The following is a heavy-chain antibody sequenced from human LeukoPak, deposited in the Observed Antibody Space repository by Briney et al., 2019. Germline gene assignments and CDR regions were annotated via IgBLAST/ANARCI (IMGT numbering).Heavy chain of an antibody. V-gene: IGHV3-30*18. CDR2: MSYDGSNK. J-gene: IGHJ6*02. CDR1: GFTYSSYG. Sequence: GGPLRLSCAASGFTYSSYGMHWVRQAPGMGLEWVAVMSYDGSNKYYADSVKGRFTISRDNSKNTLYLQMNSLRAEDTAVYYCAKDKGGSYYYYGMDVWGQGTTVTVSS. CDR3: AKDKGGSYYYYGMDV. D-gene: IGHD1-26*01.